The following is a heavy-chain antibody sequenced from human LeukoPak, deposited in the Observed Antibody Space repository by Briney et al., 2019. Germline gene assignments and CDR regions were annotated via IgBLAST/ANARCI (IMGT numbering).Heavy chain of an antibody. D-gene: IGHD3-16*01. CDR2: ISASGISR. V-gene: IGHV3-23*01. CDR3: AKDFEAEPSYAFDH. J-gene: IGHJ4*02. CDR1: GFTFRNYA. Sequence: GGSLRLSCAASGFTFRNYAMGWVRQAPGKGLEWVSGISASGISRYYADSFRGRFTISRDTSKNTLCLQMNSLSAEDTALYYCAKDFEAEPSYAFDHWGQGILVTVFS.